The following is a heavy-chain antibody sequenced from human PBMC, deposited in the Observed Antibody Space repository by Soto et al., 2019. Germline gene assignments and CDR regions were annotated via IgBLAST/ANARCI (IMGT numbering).Heavy chain of an antibody. CDR2: ISGSGDST. J-gene: IGHJ3*02. CDR1: GFTFSSYA. V-gene: IGHV3-23*01. CDR3: AKDAYCSGGSWYYWGAFDI. D-gene: IGHD2-15*01. Sequence: GGSLRLSCAASGFTFSSYAMSWVRQAPGKGLEWVSVISGSGDSTYYADSVKGRFTISRDNSKNTLYLQMNSLRAEDTAVYYCAKDAYCSGGSWYYWGAFDIWGQGTMVTVSS.